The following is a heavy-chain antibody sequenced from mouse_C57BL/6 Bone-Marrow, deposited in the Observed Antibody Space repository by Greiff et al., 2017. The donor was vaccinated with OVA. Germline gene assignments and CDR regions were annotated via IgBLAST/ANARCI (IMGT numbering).Heavy chain of an antibody. D-gene: IGHD1-1*01. CDR3: ARRRDGSSPYYAMDY. Sequence: VQLKQSGPVLVKPGASVKMSCKASGYTFTDYYMNWVKQSHGKSLEWIGVINPYNGGTSYNQKFKGKATLTVDKSSSTAYMELNSLTSEDSAVYYCARRRDGSSPYYAMDYWGQGTSVTVSS. CDR2: INPYNGGT. CDR1: GYTFTDYY. J-gene: IGHJ4*01. V-gene: IGHV1-19*01.